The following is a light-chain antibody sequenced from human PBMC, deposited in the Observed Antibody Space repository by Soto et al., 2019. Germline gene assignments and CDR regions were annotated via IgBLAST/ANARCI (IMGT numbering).Light chain of an antibody. Sequence: EIVMTQSPATLSVFPGERATLSCRASQSVSSNLAWYQQKPGQAPRLLIYGASTRATGIPARFSGSGSGTEFTLTISRLEPEDFAVYYCQQYGGSPRTFGQGTKVDIK. J-gene: IGKJ1*01. CDR2: GAS. CDR1: QSVSSN. CDR3: QQYGGSPRT. V-gene: IGKV3-15*01.